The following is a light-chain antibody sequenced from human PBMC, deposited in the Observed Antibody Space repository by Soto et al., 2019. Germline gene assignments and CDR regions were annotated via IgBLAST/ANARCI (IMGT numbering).Light chain of an antibody. J-gene: IGKJ1*01. CDR2: DAS. V-gene: IGKV1-5*01. CDR1: QSISSW. CDR3: QQYSSNFKT. Sequence: DIQMTQSPSTLSASVGDRVTITCRASQSISSWLAWYHQKPGKAPKLLIYDASSLESGVPSRFSGSGSGTEFTLTISSLQPDDFATYYCQQYSSNFKTFGQGTKVDIK.